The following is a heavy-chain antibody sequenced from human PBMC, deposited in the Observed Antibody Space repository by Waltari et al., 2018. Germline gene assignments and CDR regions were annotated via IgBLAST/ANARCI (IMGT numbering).Heavy chain of an antibody. Sequence: QVPLVQSGAEVKKPGASVQVSCKASGYTFPSSDINCVRQPTGQGLEWMGWMNPNSGNTGYAQKFQGRVTMTRNTSISTAYMELSSLRSEDTAVYYCARKYSSGWRDAFDIWGQGTMVTVSS. CDR1: GYTFPSSD. V-gene: IGHV1-8*01. CDR3: ARKYSSGWRDAFDI. J-gene: IGHJ3*02. CDR2: MNPNSGNT. D-gene: IGHD6-19*01.